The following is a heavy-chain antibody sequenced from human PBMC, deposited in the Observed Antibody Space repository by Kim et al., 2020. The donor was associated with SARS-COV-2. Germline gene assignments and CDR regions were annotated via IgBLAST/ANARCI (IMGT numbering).Heavy chain of an antibody. CDR3: ARESTVVPPGLDY. V-gene: IGHV3-11*06. J-gene: IGHJ4*02. Sequence: VKGQFTISRDNAKNPLYLQMNSLRAEDTAVYYWARESTVVPPGLDYWGQETLVTVSS. D-gene: IGHD2-15*01.